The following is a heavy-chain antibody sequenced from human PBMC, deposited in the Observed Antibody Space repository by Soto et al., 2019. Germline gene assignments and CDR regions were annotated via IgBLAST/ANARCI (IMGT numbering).Heavy chain of an antibody. D-gene: IGHD3-3*01. J-gene: IGHJ6*02. CDR3: ARDQGFWSGYYDYYYYGMDV. Sequence: LRLSCAASGFTFSSYSMNWVRQAPGKGLEWVSYISSSSSTIYYADSVKGRFTISRDNAKNSLYLQMNSLRDEDTAVYYCARDQGFWSGYYDYYYYGMDVWGQGTTVSVSS. CDR1: GFTFSSYS. V-gene: IGHV3-48*02. CDR2: ISSSSSTI.